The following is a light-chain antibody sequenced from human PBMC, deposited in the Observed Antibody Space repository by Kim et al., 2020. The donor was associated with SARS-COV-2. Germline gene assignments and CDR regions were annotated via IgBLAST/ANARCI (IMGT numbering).Light chain of an antibody. V-gene: IGLV3-25*03. CDR2: KDS. CDR3: QSADSSGTPNWV. CDR1: ALPKQY. J-gene: IGLJ3*02. Sequence: SYELTQPPSVSVSPGQTARITCSGDALPKQYAYWYQQKPGQAPVLVIYKDSERPSGIPERFSGSSSGTTVTLTISGVQAEDEAYYYCQSADSSGTPNWVFGGGTKLTVL.